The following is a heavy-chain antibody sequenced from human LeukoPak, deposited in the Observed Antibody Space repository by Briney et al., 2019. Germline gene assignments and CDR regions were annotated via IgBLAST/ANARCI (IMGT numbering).Heavy chain of an antibody. Sequence: ASVTVSCTVSGYTLTELSMHWVRQAPGKGLEWMGGFDPEDGETIYAQKFQGRATMTTDTSTSTAYMELRSLSSDDTAVYYCGRGPKAGGPHHDMDVWGRGTTVTVSS. CDR3: GRGPKAGGPHHDMDV. V-gene: IGHV1-24*01. D-gene: IGHD2-15*01. CDR1: GYTLTELS. CDR2: FDPEDGET. J-gene: IGHJ6*02.